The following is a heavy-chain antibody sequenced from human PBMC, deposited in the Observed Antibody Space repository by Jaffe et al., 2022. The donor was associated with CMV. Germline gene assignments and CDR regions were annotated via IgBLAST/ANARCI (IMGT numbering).Heavy chain of an antibody. J-gene: IGHJ4*02. CDR3: ARPFSYGLYFDY. D-gene: IGHD5-18*01. CDR1: GFTFRTSE. V-gene: IGHV3-48*03. CDR2: ISGSGSSI. Sequence: EVQLVESGGDLVQPGGSLRLSCVVSGFTFRTSEMSWVRQAPGKGLEWVSYISGSGSSIYYADSVKGRFTISRDNAKNSLYLQMNSLRAEDTAVYYCARPFSYGLYFDYWGQGTLVTVSS.